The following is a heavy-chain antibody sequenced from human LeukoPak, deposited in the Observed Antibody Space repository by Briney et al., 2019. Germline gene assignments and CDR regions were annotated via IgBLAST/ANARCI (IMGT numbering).Heavy chain of an antibody. V-gene: IGHV4-31*03. Sequence: SQTLSLTCTVSGGSISSGGYYWSWIRQHPGRGLEWIGYIYYSGSTYYNPSLKSRVTISVDTSKNQFSLKRSSVTAADTAVYYCARVRSSSHPNVWGSYRYYYFDYWGQGTLVTVSS. D-gene: IGHD3-16*02. CDR2: IYYSGST. J-gene: IGHJ4*02. CDR1: GGSISSGGYY. CDR3: ARVRSSSHPNVWGSYRYYYFDY.